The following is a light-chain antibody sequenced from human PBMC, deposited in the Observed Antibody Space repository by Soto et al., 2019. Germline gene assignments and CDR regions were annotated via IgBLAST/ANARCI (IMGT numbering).Light chain of an antibody. CDR1: QSVSSSY. J-gene: IGKJ5*01. CDR3: QQYGSSPIT. V-gene: IGKV3D-20*01. Sequence: EIVLTQSPATLSLSPGERATLSCGASQSVSSSYLAWYQQKPGLAPRLLIYDASSRATGIPDRFSGSGSGTDLTLTISRLEPEDFALYYCQQYGSSPITFGQGTRLEIK. CDR2: DAS.